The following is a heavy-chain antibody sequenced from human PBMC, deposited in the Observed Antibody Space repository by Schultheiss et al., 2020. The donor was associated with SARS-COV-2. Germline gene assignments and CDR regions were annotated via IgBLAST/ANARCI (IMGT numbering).Heavy chain of an antibody. CDR2: ISGYNGNT. D-gene: IGHD6-19*01. J-gene: IGHJ6*03. Sequence: ASVKVSCKAFGYTFTSHGISWVRQAPGQGLEWMGWISGYNGNTNYAQKFQGRVTMTTDTSTSTAYMELRSPTSDDTAVYYCARVVAQGLVYYYYYMDVWGKGTTVTVSS. V-gene: IGHV1-18*04. CDR1: GYTFTSHG. CDR3: ARVVAQGLVYYYYYMDV.